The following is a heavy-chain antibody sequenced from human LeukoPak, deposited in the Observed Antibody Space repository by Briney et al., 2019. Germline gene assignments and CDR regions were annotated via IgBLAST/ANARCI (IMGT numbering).Heavy chain of an antibody. CDR1: GGSISSGGYY. V-gene: IGHV4-31*03. Sequence: SETLSLTCTVSGGSISSGGYYWSWIRQHPGKGLEWIGYIYYSGSTYYNPSLKSRVTISVDTSKNQFSLKLSSVTAADTAVYYCASGGAMGYYYHGMDVWGQGTTVTVSS. CDR3: ASGGAMGYYYHGMDV. CDR2: IYYSGST. D-gene: IGHD5-18*01. J-gene: IGHJ6*02.